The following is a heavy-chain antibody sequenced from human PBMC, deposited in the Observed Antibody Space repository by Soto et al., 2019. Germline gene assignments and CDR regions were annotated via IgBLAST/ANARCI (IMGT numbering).Heavy chain of an antibody. CDR1: GHTFTSYY. D-gene: IGHD2-21*02. CDR2: INPSGGST. Sequence: ASVKVSCKASGHTFTSYYMHWVRQAPGQGLEWMGIINPSGGSTSYAQKFQGRVTMTRDTSTSTVYMELSSLRSEDTAVYYCAREVTAIPYYYYGMDVWGQGTTVTVSS. V-gene: IGHV1-46*01. CDR3: AREVTAIPYYYYGMDV. J-gene: IGHJ6*02.